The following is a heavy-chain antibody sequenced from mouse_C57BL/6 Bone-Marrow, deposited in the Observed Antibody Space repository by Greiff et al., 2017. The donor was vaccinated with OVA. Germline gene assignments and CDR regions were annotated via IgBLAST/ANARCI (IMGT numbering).Heavy chain of an antibody. Sequence: EVQRVESGGGLVKPGGSLKLSCAASGFTFSSYAMSWVRQTPEKRLEWVATISAGGSYTYYPDNVKGRFTITRDNAKNNLYLQIRHLKSEDTAMYYCAREDYGYPWVANWGQETLVTVSA. J-gene: IGHJ3*01. CDR3: AREDYGYPWVAN. CDR2: ISAGGSYT. CDR1: GFTFSSYA. D-gene: IGHD2-2*01. V-gene: IGHV5-4*01.